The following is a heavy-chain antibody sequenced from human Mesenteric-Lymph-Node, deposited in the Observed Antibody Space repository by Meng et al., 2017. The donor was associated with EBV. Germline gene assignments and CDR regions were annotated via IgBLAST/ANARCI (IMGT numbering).Heavy chain of an antibody. CDR1: VDSVTGSGYY. J-gene: IGHJ4*02. Sequence: QLQRQVAGSGLAMSPATLSLSRSGSVDSVTGSGYYWGWIRQPPGKGLEWIGRIYYSGSTYYNPSLKSRVTISVDTSKNQFSLKLSSVTAADTAVYYCARVPGKAAAGPGVDYWGQGTLVTVSS. D-gene: IGHD6-13*01. CDR3: ARVPGKAAAGPGVDY. CDR2: IYYSGST. V-gene: IGHV4-39*01.